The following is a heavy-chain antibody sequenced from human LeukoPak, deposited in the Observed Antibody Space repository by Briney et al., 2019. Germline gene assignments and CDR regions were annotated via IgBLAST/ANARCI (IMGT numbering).Heavy chain of an antibody. Sequence: SGTLSLTCAVSGGSISRSNWWSWVRQPPGKGLEWIGEIYHSGGTNYNPSLKSRVTISVDKSKNQFSLKLSSVTAADTAVYYCARDLYDILTGCYLLRGAFDIWGQGTMVTVSS. CDR1: GGSISRSNW. V-gene: IGHV4-4*02. CDR3: ARDLYDILTGCYLLRGAFDI. J-gene: IGHJ3*02. D-gene: IGHD3-9*01. CDR2: IYHSGGT.